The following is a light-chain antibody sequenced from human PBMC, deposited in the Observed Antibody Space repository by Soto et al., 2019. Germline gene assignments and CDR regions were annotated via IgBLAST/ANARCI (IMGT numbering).Light chain of an antibody. CDR1: QSVSSSY. J-gene: IGKJ1*01. Sequence: EIVLAQSRGTLSLSPGEGATLSCRASQSVSSSYLAWYKQKPGQAPRLLIYGASSRATGIPDRLSGSGSGTDFTLTISRLEPEDFAVYYCQQYGSSPQTFGQGTKVDIK. CDR3: QQYGSSPQT. CDR2: GAS. V-gene: IGKV3-20*01.